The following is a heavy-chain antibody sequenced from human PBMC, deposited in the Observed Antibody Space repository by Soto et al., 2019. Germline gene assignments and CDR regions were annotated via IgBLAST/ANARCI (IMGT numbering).Heavy chain of an antibody. D-gene: IGHD6-13*01. Sequence: QVQLVQSGTEVKKPGASVKVSCKASGFTFSAYYIYWVRQAPGQGLEWIGWINPNSGGTNNAQKFQGRVTMTRDTSTSTVYMELCALIPDDTAVYYCARSLLDEYSSSWRSAYYGMDVWGQGTTVTVSS. V-gene: IGHV1-2*02. CDR3: ARSLLDEYSSSWRSAYYGMDV. J-gene: IGHJ6*02. CDR2: INPNSGGT. CDR1: GFTFSAYY.